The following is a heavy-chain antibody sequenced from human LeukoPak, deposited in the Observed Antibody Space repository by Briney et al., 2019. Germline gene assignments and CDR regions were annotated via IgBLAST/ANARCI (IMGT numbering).Heavy chain of an antibody. D-gene: IGHD3-10*01. J-gene: IGHJ6*03. CDR3: AKEGWFGEFGYYYYTDV. CDR2: ISGSGSGSST. CDR1: GFTFSSSA. Sequence: GGSLRLSCAASGFTFSSSAMSWVRQAPGKGLEWVSTISGSGSGSSTYYADSVKGRFTISRDNSKNTLYLQMNSLRAEDTAVYYCAKEGWFGEFGYYYYTDVWGKGTTVTISS. V-gene: IGHV3-23*01.